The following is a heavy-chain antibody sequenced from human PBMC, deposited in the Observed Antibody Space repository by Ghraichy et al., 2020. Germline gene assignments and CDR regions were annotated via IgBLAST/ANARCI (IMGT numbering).Heavy chain of an antibody. CDR1: GVSFSGYY. CDR3: ARGGVRWIQLWSRHHDAFDI. Sequence: SETLSLTCAVYGVSFSGYYWSWIRQPPGKGLEWIGEINHSGSTNYNPSLKSRVTISVDTSKNQFSLKLSSVTAADTAVYYCARGGVRWIQLWSRHHDAFDIWGQGTMVTVSS. V-gene: IGHV4-34*01. CDR2: INHSGST. D-gene: IGHD5-18*01. J-gene: IGHJ3*02.